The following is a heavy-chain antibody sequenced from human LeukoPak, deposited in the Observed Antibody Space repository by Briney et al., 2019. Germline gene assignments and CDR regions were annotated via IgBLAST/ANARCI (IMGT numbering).Heavy chain of an antibody. CDR1: GFTFDDYA. J-gene: IGHJ6*03. V-gene: IGHV3-43D*03. D-gene: IGHD1-26*01. CDR2: ISWDGGST. CDR3: AKDIASGSYYYYYMDV. Sequence: GGSLRLSCAASGFTFDDYAMHWVRQAPGKGLEWVSLISWDGGSTYYADSVKGRFTISRDNSKNSLYLQMNSLRAEDTALYYCAKDIASGSYYYYYMDVWGKGTTVTVSS.